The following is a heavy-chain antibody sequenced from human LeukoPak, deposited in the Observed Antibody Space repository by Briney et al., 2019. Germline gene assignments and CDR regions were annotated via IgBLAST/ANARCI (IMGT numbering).Heavy chain of an antibody. CDR2: INPDGRTT. V-gene: IGHV3-74*01. J-gene: IGHJ4*02. D-gene: IGHD6-19*01. Sequence: GGSLRLSCAASGFTFSTYWMHWVRQAPGEGLVWVSRINPDGRTTSYAKSVKGRFTISRDDAKNMLYLQMNSLRADDAAVYYCARELIFYSSGSDYWGQGTLVTVSS. CDR1: GFTFSTYW. CDR3: ARELIFYSSGSDY.